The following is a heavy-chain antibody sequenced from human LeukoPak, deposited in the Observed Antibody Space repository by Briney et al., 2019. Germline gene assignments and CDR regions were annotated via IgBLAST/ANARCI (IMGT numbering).Heavy chain of an antibody. CDR2: IYTSGST. D-gene: IGHD3-10*01. V-gene: IGHV4-4*07. CDR3: ARGFGELSLRYMDV. CDR1: GGSISSYY. Sequence: SETLSLTCTVSGGSISSYYWSWIRQPAGKGLEWIGRIYTSGSTNYNPSLKSRVTMSVDTSKNQFFLKLSSVTAADTAMYYCARGFGELSLRYMDVWGKGTTVTVSS. J-gene: IGHJ6*03.